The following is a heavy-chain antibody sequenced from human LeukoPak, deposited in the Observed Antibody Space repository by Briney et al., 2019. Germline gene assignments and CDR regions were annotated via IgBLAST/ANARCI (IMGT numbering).Heavy chain of an antibody. CDR1: GGSISSYY. CDR2: IYYSGST. Sequence: SETLSLTCSVSGGSISSYYWSWIRQPPGKGLEWIGYIYYSGSTNYIPSLKSRVTMSVDTSKNQFSLKLTSVTAADTAVYYCARLRPVAGYDAFDIWGHGTMVTVSS. D-gene: IGHD6-19*01. V-gene: IGHV4-59*08. J-gene: IGHJ3*02. CDR3: ARLRPVAGYDAFDI.